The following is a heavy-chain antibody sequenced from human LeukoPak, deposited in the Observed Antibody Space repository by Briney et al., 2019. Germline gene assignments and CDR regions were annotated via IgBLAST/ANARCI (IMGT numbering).Heavy chain of an antibody. CDR1: GGSITYYY. CDR3: AREGSERGLTGYLVGYFDS. J-gene: IGHJ4*02. D-gene: IGHD3-9*01. CDR2: IYYDEST. Sequence: SETLSLTCTVSGGSITYYYWNWMRQPPGKRLEWIGYIYYDESTNYNPSLKSRVTISVDTSKNQISLKLTSVTAADTAMYYCAREGSERGLTGYLVGYFDSWGQGTQVTVSS. V-gene: IGHV4-59*01.